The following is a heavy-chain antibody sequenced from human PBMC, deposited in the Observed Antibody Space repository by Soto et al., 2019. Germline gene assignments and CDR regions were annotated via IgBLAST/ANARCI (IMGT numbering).Heavy chain of an antibody. D-gene: IGHD3-22*01. CDR2: IIPIFGTA. CDR1: GGTFSSYA. V-gene: IGHV1-69*06. J-gene: IGHJ6*02. CDR3: ARAVRETIVVVIPYGMDV. Sequence: RASVKVSCKASGGTFSSYAISWVRQAPGQGLEWMGGIIPIFGTANYAQKFQGRVTITADKSTSTAYMELSSLRSEDTAVYYCARAVRETIVVVIPYGMDVWGQGTTVTVSS.